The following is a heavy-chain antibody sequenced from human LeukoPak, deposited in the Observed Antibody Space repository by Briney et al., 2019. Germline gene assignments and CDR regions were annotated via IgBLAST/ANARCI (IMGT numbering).Heavy chain of an antibody. J-gene: IGHJ6*03. Sequence: GGSLRLSCAASGFTFSSYAMSWVRQAPGKGLEWVSAISGSGGSTYYADSVKGRFTISRDNSKNTLYLQMNSLRAEDTAVYYCAKDLGSSGWYAEGENYHYMDVCGSGRTLSVSS. V-gene: IGHV3-23*01. CDR1: GFTFSSYA. CDR2: ISGSGGST. CDR3: AKDLGSSGWYAEGENYHYMDV. D-gene: IGHD6-19*01.